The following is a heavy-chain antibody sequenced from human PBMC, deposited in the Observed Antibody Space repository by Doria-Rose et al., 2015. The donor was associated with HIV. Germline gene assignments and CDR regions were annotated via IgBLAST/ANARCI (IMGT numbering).Heavy chain of an antibody. Sequence: HFWTWIRQHPGKGLEWVAYIFYSGGTYYNPSLKGRLIISADTSKNQFSLRLSSVTAADTAVYYCARGLGQQLVGRLSYYYYMDVWGKGTTVTVSS. CDR3: ARGLGQQLVGRLSYYYYMDV. D-gene: IGHD6-13*01. V-gene: IGHV4-31*02. CDR2: IFYSGGT. CDR1: HF. J-gene: IGHJ6*03.